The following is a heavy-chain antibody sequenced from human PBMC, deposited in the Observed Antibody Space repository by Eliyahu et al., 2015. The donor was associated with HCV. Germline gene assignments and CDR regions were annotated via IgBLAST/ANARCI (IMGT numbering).Heavy chain of an antibody. CDR1: GITFSSXA. V-gene: IGHV3-23*01. D-gene: IGHD1-26*01. J-gene: IGHJ4*02. CDR3: ANIGVGASTVDY. Sequence: EVQLLESGGGLVQPGGSLRLSCAASGITFSSXAMSWVRQAPEKGLEWVASISGSGGSTYYADSVKGRFTISRDNSKSTLYLQLNSLRDEDTALYYCANIGVGASTVDYWGQGTLVTVSS. CDR2: ISGSGGST.